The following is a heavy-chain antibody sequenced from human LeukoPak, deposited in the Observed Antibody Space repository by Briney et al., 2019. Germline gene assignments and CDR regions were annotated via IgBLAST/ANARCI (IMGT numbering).Heavy chain of an antibody. CDR2: MNPNSGNT. CDR1: GYTFTSYD. V-gene: IGHV1-8*01. CDR3: ARGSFMITFGGVIDSIDAFDI. D-gene: IGHD3-16*02. Sequence: GASVKVSCKASGYTFTSYDINWVRQATGQGLEWMGWMNPNSGNTGYAQKFQGRVTMTRNTSISTAYMELSSLRSEDTAVYYCARGSFMITFGGVIDSIDAFDIWGQGTMVTDSS. J-gene: IGHJ3*02.